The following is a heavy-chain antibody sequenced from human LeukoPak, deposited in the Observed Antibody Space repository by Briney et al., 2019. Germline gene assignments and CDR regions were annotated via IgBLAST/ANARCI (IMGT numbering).Heavy chain of an antibody. V-gene: IGHV4-61*02. CDR3: ARGFQGYQLLYNWFDP. CDR1: GGSISSGGYY. D-gene: IGHD2-2*01. Sequence: SQTLSLTCTVSGGSISSGGYYWSWIRQHPGKGLEWIGRIYTSGSTNYNPSVKSRVTISIDTSKNQFSLKVRSVTAADTAIYYCARGFQGYQLLYNWFDPWGQGTLVTVSS. CDR2: IYTSGST. J-gene: IGHJ5*02.